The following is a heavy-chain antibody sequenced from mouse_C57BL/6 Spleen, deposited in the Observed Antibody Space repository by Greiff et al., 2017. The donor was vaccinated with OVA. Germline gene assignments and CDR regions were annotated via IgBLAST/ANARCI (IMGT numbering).Heavy chain of an antibody. CDR2: ISDGGSYT. Sequence: EVHLVESGGGLVKPGGSLKLSCAASGFTFSSYAMSWVRQTPEKRLEWVATISDGGSYTYYPDNVKGRFTITRDNAKNKLYLQMSHLKSEDTAIDYCAREEELGGYFDYWGQGTTLTVSS. D-gene: IGHD4-1*01. V-gene: IGHV5-4*01. CDR1: GFTFSSYA. J-gene: IGHJ2*01. CDR3: AREEELGGYFDY.